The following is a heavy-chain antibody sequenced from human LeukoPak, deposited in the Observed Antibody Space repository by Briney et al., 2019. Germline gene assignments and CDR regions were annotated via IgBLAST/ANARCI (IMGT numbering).Heavy chain of an antibody. V-gene: IGHV3-30*04. CDR1: GFTFSHYA. D-gene: IGHD1-7*01. J-gene: IGHJ4*02. Sequence: GRSLRLSCAASGFTFSHYAMNWVRQAPGKGLEWVAVISYDGNKKYYADSVKGRFTISRDNSKNTLYLQMNSLRAEDTAVYYCARWKSLKGTFDYWGQGTLVTVSS. CDR2: ISYDGNKK. CDR3: ARWKSLKGTFDY.